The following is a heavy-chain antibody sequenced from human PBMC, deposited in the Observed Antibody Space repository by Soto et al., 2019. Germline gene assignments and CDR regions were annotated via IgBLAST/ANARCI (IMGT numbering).Heavy chain of an antibody. V-gene: IGHV3-33*01. Sequence: QVQLVESGGGVVQPGRSLRLSCAASGFTFSNHEMHWVRQAPGKGLEWVAVIWYDGSKKYFADSVKGRFTISRDNSKNTMYLQMNSLRPDDTAVYYCARRYTAFDYWGLGTLVTVSS. CDR1: GFTFSNHE. J-gene: IGHJ4*02. CDR3: ARRYTAFDY. D-gene: IGHD3-16*02. CDR2: IWYDGSKK.